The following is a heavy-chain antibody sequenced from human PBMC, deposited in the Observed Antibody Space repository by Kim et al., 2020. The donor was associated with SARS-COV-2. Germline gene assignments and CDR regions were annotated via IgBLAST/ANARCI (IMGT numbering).Heavy chain of an antibody. V-gene: IGHV3-21*01. Sequence: GGSLRLSCAASGFTFSSYTMNWVRQAPGKGLEWVSCINGNSDYIFYVDSVKGRFTISRDNARNSLYLQMNSLRAEDTAVYYCARGLYIEALDIWGQG. D-gene: IGHD2-8*01. J-gene: IGHJ3*02. CDR2: INGNSDYI. CDR3: ARGLYIEALDI. CDR1: GFTFSSYT.